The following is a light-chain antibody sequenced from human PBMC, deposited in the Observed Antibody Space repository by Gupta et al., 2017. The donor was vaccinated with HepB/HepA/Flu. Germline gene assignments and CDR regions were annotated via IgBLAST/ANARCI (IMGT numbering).Light chain of an antibody. CDR2: GAS. J-gene: IGKJ1*01. CDR3: QQYNNWPPPWT. CDR1: QSVSIN. Sequence: EIVITQSPVTLSVSPGERATLSCRASQSVSINLAWYQQKPGQAPRLLIYGASTRATGIPARFSGSGSGTEFTLTISSLQSEDFAIYYCQQYNNWPPPWTFGLGTKVEIK. V-gene: IGKV3-15*01.